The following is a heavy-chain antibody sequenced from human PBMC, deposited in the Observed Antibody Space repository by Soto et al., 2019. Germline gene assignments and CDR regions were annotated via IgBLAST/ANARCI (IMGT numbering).Heavy chain of an antibody. CDR3: ARQMRGATISIYCDVMDV. Sequence: SETLSLTCTVSGGSISSYYWSWIRQPPGKGLEWIGYIYYSGSTNYNPSLKSRVTISVDTSKNQFSLKLSSVTAADTAVYYCARQMRGATISIYCDVMDVWGQGTTVTVSS. CDR1: GGSISSYY. J-gene: IGHJ6*02. D-gene: IGHD5-12*01. CDR2: IYYSGST. V-gene: IGHV4-59*01.